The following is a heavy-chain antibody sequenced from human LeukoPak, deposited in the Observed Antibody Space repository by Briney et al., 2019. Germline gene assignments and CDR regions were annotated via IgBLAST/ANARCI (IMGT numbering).Heavy chain of an antibody. CDR1: GYTFTTYN. CDR2: ISGYNGNT. CDR3: ARGSPPRVYYDRSGYYSYYFDY. J-gene: IGHJ4*02. V-gene: IGHV1-18*01. D-gene: IGHD3-22*01. Sequence: ASVKVSCKASGYTFTTYNINWVRQAPGQGLEWMGWISGYNGNTNYAQKLQGRVTMTTDTSTSTAYMELRSLRSDDTAVYYCARGSPPRVYYDRSGYYSYYFDYWGQGTLVTVSS.